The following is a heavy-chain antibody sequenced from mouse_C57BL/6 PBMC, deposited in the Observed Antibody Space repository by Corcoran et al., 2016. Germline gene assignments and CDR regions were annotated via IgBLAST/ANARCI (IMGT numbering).Heavy chain of an antibody. CDR2: IYPGSGNT. CDR3: ARNGHYYAMDY. CDR1: GYSFTSYY. J-gene: IGHJ4*01. D-gene: IGHD1-2*01. V-gene: IGHV1-66*01. Sequence: QVQLQQSGPELVKAGASVKISGKASGYSFTSYYIHWVKQRPGQGLEWIGWIYPGSGNTKYNEKFKGKATLTADTSSSTAYMQLSSLTSEDSAVYYCARNGHYYAMDYWGQGTSVTVSS.